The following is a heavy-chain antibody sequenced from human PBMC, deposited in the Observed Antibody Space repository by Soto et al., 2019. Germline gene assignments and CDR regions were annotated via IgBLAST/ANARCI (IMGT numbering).Heavy chain of an antibody. CDR2: IIPIFGTA. J-gene: IGHJ4*02. Sequence: QVQLVQSGAEVEKPGSSVKVSCKASGGTFSSYAISWVRQAPGQGLEWMGGIIPIFGTANYAQKFQCRVTITEYPSTRTAYMDPSSPRSDDTAVYYCARGPRCGTSPCDYGGQGTLVTVSS. D-gene: IGHD2-21*01. V-gene: IGHV1-69*01. CDR3: ARGPRCGTSPCDY. CDR1: GGTFSSYA.